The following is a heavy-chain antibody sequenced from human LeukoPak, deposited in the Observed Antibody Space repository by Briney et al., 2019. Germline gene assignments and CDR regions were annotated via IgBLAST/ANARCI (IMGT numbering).Heavy chain of an antibody. CDR3: AAWTFPDTAKEYYMDV. CDR2: IYPGDSDT. Sequence: GESLKISCKGSGYRFTSYWIGWVRRMPGKGLEWMGIIYPGDSDTRYSPSFQGQVTISADKSISTAYLQWSSLKASDTAMYYCAAWTFPDTAKEYYMDVWGKGTTVTVSS. CDR1: GYRFTSYW. D-gene: IGHD5-18*01. V-gene: IGHV5-51*01. J-gene: IGHJ6*03.